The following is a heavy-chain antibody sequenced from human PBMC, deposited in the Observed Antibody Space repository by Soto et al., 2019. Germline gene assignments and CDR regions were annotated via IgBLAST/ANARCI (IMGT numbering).Heavy chain of an antibody. CDR3: ARESGYCSSTSCYDGYYYYGMDV. Sequence: QVQLQESGPGLVKPSQTLSLTCTVSGGSISSGGYYWSWIRQHPGKGLEWIGYIYYSGSTYYNPYLKSQVTISVDTSKNQFSLKLSSVTAADTAVYYCARESGYCSSTSCYDGYYYYGMDVWGQGTTVTVSS. V-gene: IGHV4-31*01. CDR1: GGSISSGGYY. D-gene: IGHD2-2*01. CDR2: IYYSGST. J-gene: IGHJ6*02.